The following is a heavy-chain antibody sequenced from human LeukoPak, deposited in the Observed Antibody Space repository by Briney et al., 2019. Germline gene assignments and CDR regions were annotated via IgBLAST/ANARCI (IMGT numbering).Heavy chain of an antibody. CDR2: ISSSSSTI. Sequence: PGGSLRLSCAASGFTFSDYYMSWIRQAPGKGLEWVSYISSSSSTIYYADSVKGRFTISRDNAKNSLYLQMNSLRAEDTAVYYCARENGYDYVWGSYSFHFDYWGQGTLVTVSS. CDR1: GFTFSDYY. CDR3: ARENGYDYVWGSYSFHFDY. J-gene: IGHJ4*02. V-gene: IGHV3-11*04. D-gene: IGHD3-16*02.